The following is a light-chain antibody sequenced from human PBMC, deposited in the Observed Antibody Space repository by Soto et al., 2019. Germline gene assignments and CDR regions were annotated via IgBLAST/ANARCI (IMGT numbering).Light chain of an antibody. J-gene: IGKJ1*01. CDR1: NNVTSNY. V-gene: IGKV3D-20*02. CDR3: HQRKSWPRT. Sequence: VLTPTRGTLSLSPGVRVTRVCICSNNVTSNYLAWYQQKTGQAPRLLIYHTSIRAAGIPARFSASGSGTDFPLTISDLQPQDFALYYCHQRKSWPRTFGQGTKVDNK. CDR2: HTS.